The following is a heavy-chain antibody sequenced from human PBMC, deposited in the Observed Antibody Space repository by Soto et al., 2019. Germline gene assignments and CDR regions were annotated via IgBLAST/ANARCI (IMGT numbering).Heavy chain of an antibody. CDR1: GYTFTSYG. CDR2: ISAYNGNT. V-gene: IGHV1-18*01. CDR3: ARLLPPTWDYYYGLDV. J-gene: IGHJ6*02. Sequence: QVQLVQSGAEVKKPGASVKVSCKASGYTFTSYGISWVRQAPGQGLEWMGWISAYNGNTNYAQKLQGRVTMTTDTSTSTAYMVLRSLRSDDTAVYYCARLLPPTWDYYYGLDVWGQGTTVTVSS. D-gene: IGHD2-21*01.